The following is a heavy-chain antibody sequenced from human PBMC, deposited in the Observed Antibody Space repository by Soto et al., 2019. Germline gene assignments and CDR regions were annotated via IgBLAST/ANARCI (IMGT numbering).Heavy chain of an antibody. J-gene: IGHJ5*02. V-gene: IGHV3-23*01. CDR3: AKGCSGGSCYKFDP. CDR1: GFTFSSYA. CDR2: ISGSGGST. D-gene: IGHD2-15*01. Sequence: LRLSCAASGFTFSSYAMSWVRQAPGKGLEWVSAISGSGGSTYYADSVKGRFTISRDNSKNTLYLQMNSLRAEDTAVYYCAKGCSGGSCYKFDPWGQGTLVTVSS.